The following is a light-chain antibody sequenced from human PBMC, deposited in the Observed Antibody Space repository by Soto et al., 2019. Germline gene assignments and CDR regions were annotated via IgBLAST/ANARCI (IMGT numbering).Light chain of an antibody. CDR3: QQSYSTPLT. Sequence: DIQITQSPSSLSSSLLDIVTITCRASQSSSSYLNWYQQKPGKAPKLLIYAASSLQSGVPLRFSGSGSGTDFTLTISSLQPEDSATYYCQQSYSTPLTFGGGTKVDIK. J-gene: IGKJ4*01. CDR2: AAS. CDR1: QSSSSY. V-gene: IGKV1-39*01.